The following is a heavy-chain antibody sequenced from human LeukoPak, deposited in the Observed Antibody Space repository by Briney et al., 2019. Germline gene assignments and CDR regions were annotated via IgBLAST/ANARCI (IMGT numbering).Heavy chain of an antibody. CDR3: TRSIDYGDYGGSYSY. CDR2: IRSKAYGGTT. D-gene: IGHD4-17*01. CDR1: GFTFGDYA. Sequence: GGSLRLSCTASGFTFGDYAMSWVRQAPGKGLEWVGFIRSKAYGGTTEYAASVKGRFTISRDDSKSIAYLQMNSLRTEDTAVYYCTRSIDYGDYGGSYSYWGQGTLVTVSS. V-gene: IGHV3-49*04. J-gene: IGHJ4*02.